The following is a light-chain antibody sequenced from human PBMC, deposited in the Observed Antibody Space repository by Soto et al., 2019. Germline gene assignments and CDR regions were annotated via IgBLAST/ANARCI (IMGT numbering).Light chain of an antibody. J-gene: IGLJ1*01. CDR1: SSDVGGYEY. V-gene: IGLV2-14*01. CDR2: DVT. CDR3: GSITSSSTSV. Sequence: QSVLSQPASVSGSPGQSITISCTGTSSDVGGYEYVSWYQHQPGKAPKLIIYDVTNRPPGVSNRFSGSKSGNTASLTISGIQTEDEADYYCGSITSSSTSVFGTGTKVTVL.